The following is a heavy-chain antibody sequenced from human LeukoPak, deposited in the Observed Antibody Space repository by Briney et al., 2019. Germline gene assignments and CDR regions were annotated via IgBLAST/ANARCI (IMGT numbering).Heavy chain of an antibody. CDR2: ISSSGSII. CDR1: GFTFSDYY. J-gene: IGHJ4*02. D-gene: IGHD1-26*01. V-gene: IGHV3-11*01. Sequence: GGSLRLSCAASGFTFSDYYMSWIRQAPGKGLEWVSYISSSGSIIYHADSVKGRFTISRDNAKNSLYLQMNNLRAEDTAVYYCARRRDSGSLQHFDYWGQGTLVTVSS. CDR3: ARRRDSGSLQHFDY.